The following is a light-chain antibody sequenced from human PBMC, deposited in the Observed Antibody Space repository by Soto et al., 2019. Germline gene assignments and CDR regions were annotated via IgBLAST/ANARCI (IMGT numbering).Light chain of an antibody. J-gene: IGKJ4*01. Sequence: EMVVTQSPGTLSLSPGERATLSCRASQSISNDHLAWDQQKPGQAPRLLIYGTSNRSTGGIADRFSGRGSRTDFPLPIRRLDPEPYAVYYCQYYGSSVTFAGGTKVEMK. CDR1: QSISNDH. CDR3: QYYGSSVT. V-gene: IGKV3-20*01. CDR2: GTS.